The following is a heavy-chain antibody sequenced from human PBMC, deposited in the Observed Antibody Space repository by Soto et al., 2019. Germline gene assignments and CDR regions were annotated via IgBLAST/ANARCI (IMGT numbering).Heavy chain of an antibody. V-gene: IGHV4-59*08. Sequence: QVQLQESGPGLVKPSETLSLTCTVSGGSISSYYWSWIRQPPGKGLEWIGYIYYTGRTNYIPALKSRGTLSADTSRNQCSRKRSSVTAADAAVYYCASLWRGTYEHSRTYSCFDPWGQGPLVTVSS. CDR1: GGSISSYY. CDR3: ASLWRGTYEHSRTYSCFDP. D-gene: IGHD3-22*01. J-gene: IGHJ5*02. CDR2: IYYTGRT.